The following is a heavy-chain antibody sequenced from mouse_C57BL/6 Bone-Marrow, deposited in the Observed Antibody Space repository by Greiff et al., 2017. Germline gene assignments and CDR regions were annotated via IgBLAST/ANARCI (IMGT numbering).Heavy chain of an antibody. CDR2: IWTGGGT. CDR1: GFSLTSYA. Sequence: VKLMESGPGLVAPSQSLSITCTVSGFSLTSYAISWVRQPPGKGLEWLGVIWTGGGTNYNSALKSRLSISKDNSKSQVFLKMNSLQTDDTARYYCASYDYDGPWFAYWGQGTLGTVSA. CDR3: ASYDYDGPWFAY. D-gene: IGHD2-4*01. V-gene: IGHV2-9-1*01. J-gene: IGHJ3*01.